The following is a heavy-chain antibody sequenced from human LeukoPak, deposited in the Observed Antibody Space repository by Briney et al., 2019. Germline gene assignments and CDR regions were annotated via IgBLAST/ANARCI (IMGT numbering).Heavy chain of an antibody. CDR1: GFTFSSYG. V-gene: IGHV3-30*18. J-gene: IGHJ6*04. CDR3: AKDRWYSSSWSYYYYGMDV. Sequence: GGSLRLSCAASGFTFSSYGMHWVRQAPGKGLEWVAVISYDGSNKYYADSVKGRFTISRGNSKNTLDLQMNSLRAEDTAVYYCAKDRWYSSSWSYYYYGMDVWGKGTTVTVSS. CDR2: ISYDGSNK. D-gene: IGHD6-13*01.